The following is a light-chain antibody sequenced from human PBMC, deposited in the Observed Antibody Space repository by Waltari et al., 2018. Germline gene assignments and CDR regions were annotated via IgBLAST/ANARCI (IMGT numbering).Light chain of an antibody. CDR1: RRDVGGYNY. V-gene: IGLV2-11*01. J-gene: IGLJ2*01. CDR2: DVT. CDR3: CSYAGGFVV. Sequence: QSAPTQPRSVPGSPGQSVTIFWTRTRRDVGGYNYVSWYQLYPGKAPKLLIHDVTERSSGVPDRFSGSKSGNTASLTISGLQAEDESDYYCCSYAGGFVVFGEGTKVTVL.